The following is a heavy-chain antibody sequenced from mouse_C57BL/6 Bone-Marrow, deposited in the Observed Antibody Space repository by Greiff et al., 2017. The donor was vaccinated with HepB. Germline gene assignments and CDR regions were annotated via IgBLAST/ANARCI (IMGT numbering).Heavy chain of an antibody. V-gene: IGHV1-81*01. CDR2: IYPRSGNT. CDR1: GYTFTSYG. CDR3: ASPKGVDY. Sequence: VQRVESGAELARPGASVKLSCKASGYTFTSYGISWVKQRTGQGLEWTGEIYPRSGNTYYNEKFKGKATLTADKSSSTAYMELRSLTSEDSAVYFCASPKGVDYWGQGTTLTVSS. J-gene: IGHJ2*01.